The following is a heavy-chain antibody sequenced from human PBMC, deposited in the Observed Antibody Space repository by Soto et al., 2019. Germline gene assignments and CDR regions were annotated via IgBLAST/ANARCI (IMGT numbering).Heavy chain of an antibody. CDR2: IWYDGSNK. CDR1: GFTFSSYG. J-gene: IGHJ6*02. Sequence: QVQLVESGGGVVQPGRSLRLSCAASGFTFSSYGMHWVRQAPGKGLDWVAVIWYDGSNKYYADSVKGRFTISRDNSKNTLYLQRNSLRAEDTAVYYCEREDGHRGYSSSWLSYYYYGMDVWGQGTTVTVSS. V-gene: IGHV3-33*01. D-gene: IGHD6-13*01. CDR3: EREDGHRGYSSSWLSYYYYGMDV.